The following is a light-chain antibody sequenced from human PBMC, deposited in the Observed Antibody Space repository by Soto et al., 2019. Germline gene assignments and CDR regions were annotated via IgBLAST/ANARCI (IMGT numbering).Light chain of an antibody. J-gene: IGLJ1*01. CDR1: SSDVGAYNF. V-gene: IGLV2-8*01. CDR3: SSYAGSTPYV. CDR2: EVN. Sequence: QSALTQPPSASGSPGQSVTISCTGTSSDVGAYNFVSWYQQHPGKAPKLIIYEVNKRPSGVPDRFSGSKSGNTASLTVSGLHAEDEADYYCSSYAGSTPYVFGTGTKVTVL.